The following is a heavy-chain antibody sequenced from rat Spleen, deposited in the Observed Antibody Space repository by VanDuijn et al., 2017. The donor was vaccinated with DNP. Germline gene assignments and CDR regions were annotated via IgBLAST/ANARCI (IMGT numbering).Heavy chain of an antibody. V-gene: IGHV5-46*01. CDR1: GFTFSSFP. CDR3: TRGDWEPYYFDY. D-gene: IGHD5-1*01. Sequence: EVQLVESGGGLVQPGRSMKLSCAASGFTFSSFPMAWVRQAPTKGLEWVATISTSGGSTYYRDSVKGRFTISRDNAKSTLYLQMNSLRSEDTATYYCTRGDWEPYYFDYWGQGVMVTVSS. CDR2: ISTSGGST. J-gene: IGHJ2*01.